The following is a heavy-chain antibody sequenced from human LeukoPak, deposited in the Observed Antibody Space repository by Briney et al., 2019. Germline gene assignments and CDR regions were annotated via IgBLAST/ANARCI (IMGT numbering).Heavy chain of an antibody. J-gene: IGHJ6*03. CDR2: INHSGST. D-gene: IGHD2-2*02. Sequence: SETLSLTCAVYGGSFSGYYWSWIRQPPGKGLEWIGEINHSGSTNYNPSLKSRVTISVDTSKNQFSLRVSSVTAADTAVYYCARGNGDIVVVPAAIRHHYYYMDVWGKGTTVTVSS. CDR1: GGSFSGYY. V-gene: IGHV4-34*01. CDR3: ARGNGDIVVVPAAIRHHYYYMDV.